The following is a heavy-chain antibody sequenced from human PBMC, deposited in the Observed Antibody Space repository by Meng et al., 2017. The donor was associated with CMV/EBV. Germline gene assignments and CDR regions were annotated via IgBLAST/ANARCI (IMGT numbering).Heavy chain of an antibody. J-gene: IGHJ4*02. D-gene: IGHD2-21*02. V-gene: IGHV1-18*01. Sequence: VHLWRLGLEWKKPGAQVTAPCKAPGYTFGSCGSSWVRQTPGQGLEWMGWISGYNGQTKYAQKFQGRVTMTTDTPTSTAYMELRSLRSDDTAVYYCAKAPIFSGGDCSHWGQGTLVTVSS. CDR3: AKAPIFSGGDCSH. CDR2: ISGYNGQT. CDR1: GYTFGSCG.